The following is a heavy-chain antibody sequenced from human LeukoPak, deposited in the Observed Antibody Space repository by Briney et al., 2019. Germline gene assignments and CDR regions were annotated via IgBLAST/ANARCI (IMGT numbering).Heavy chain of an antibody. CDR3: ARDRLTMVRGVDFDY. CDR1: GFTVSSNY. CDR2: IYSGGST. D-gene: IGHD3-10*01. J-gene: IGHJ4*02. Sequence: PGGSLRLSCAASGFTVSSNYMSWVRQAPGKGLEWVSVIYSGGSTYYADSVKGRFTISRDNSKNTLYLQMNSLRAEDTALYYCARDRLTMVRGVDFDYWGQGSLVAVSS. V-gene: IGHV3-53*01.